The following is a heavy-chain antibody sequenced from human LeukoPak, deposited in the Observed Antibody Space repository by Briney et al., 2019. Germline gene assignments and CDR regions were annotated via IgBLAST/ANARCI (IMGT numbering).Heavy chain of an antibody. CDR3: SREPVLRFFESSPHYFDY. D-gene: IGHD3-3*01. CDR2: INTYNGNT. CDR1: GYKYKNYG. V-gene: IGHV1-18*01. J-gene: IGHJ4*02. Sequence: ASLKVSCKTSGYKYKNYGISWVRQAPGQGLEWMGRINTYNGNTKYSDHVRGRLTVTTDTSTTTVYMELRNLTSDDTAVYYCSREPVLRFFESSPHYFDYWGQGTPVTVSP.